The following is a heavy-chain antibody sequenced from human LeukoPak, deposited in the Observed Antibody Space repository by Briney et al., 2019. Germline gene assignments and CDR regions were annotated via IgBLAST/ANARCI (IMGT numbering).Heavy chain of an antibody. Sequence: SETLSLTCTVSGGSISSSNWWSWVRQPPGKGLEWIGEIYHSGSTNYNPSLKSRVTVSVDKSKNQFSLKLSSVTAADTAVYYCARQTRLFLPWYFDYWGQGTLVTVSS. J-gene: IGHJ4*02. CDR3: ARQTRLFLPWYFDY. CDR1: GGSISSSNW. V-gene: IGHV4-4*02. CDR2: IYHSGST. D-gene: IGHD3-3*01.